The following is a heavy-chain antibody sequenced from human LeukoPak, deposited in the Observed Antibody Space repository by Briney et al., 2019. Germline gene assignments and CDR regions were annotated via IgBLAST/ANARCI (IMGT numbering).Heavy chain of an antibody. J-gene: IGHJ4*02. CDR3: ASYPRYSSTPPFDY. D-gene: IGHD2-2*01. V-gene: IGHV1-2*02. CDR2: INPNTGEP. Sequence: ATVKVSCKASGYTFTGYYMHWVRPAPGQGLEWMGWINPNTGEPNSAQKFQGRVTMTRDTTINTAYMELTRLTSDDTAVYYCASYPRYSSTPPFDYWGQGTLVTVSS. CDR1: GYTFTGYY.